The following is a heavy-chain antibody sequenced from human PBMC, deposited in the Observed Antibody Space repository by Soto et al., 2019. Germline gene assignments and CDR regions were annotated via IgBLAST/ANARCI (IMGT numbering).Heavy chain of an antibody. CDR1: GFTFSSYS. V-gene: IGHV3-48*02. Sequence: RLSCAASGFTFSSYSMNWVRQAPGKGLEWVSYISSSSSTIYYADSVKGRFTISRDNAKNSLYLQMNSLRDEDTAVYYCARDPNYYGSGSYYNRPYYYGMDVWGQGTTVTVSS. J-gene: IGHJ6*02. D-gene: IGHD3-10*01. CDR2: ISSSSSTI. CDR3: ARDPNYYGSGSYYNRPYYYGMDV.